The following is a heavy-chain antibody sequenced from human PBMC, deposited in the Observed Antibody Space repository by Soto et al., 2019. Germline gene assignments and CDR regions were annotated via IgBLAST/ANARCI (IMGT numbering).Heavy chain of an antibody. V-gene: IGHV3-13*01. J-gene: IGHJ4*02. CDR1: GFTFNTYD. Sequence: PGGSLRLSCAASGFTFNTYDMHWVRQATGKGLEWVSAIGTAGDTYYPDSVRGRFTISRENAKNSLYLQMNSLRAGDTAVYYCARAHRGYFWDWGEGTLVTVS. CDR2: IGTAGDT. CDR3: ARAHRGYFWD. D-gene: IGHD1-1*01.